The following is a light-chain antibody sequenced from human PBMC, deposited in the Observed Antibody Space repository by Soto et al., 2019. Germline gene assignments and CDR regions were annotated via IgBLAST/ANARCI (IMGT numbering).Light chain of an antibody. Sequence: NFMLTQPHSVSESPGETVTISCTRSSGSIGSAYVQWYQQRPGSAPTTVIYEDDERPSGVPDRFSGSIDLSSNSASLTISGLRTEDEADYYCQFYDSRSLVFGGGTKLTVL. V-gene: IGLV6-57*04. CDR1: SGSIGSAY. CDR2: EDD. CDR3: QFYDSRSLV. J-gene: IGLJ2*01.